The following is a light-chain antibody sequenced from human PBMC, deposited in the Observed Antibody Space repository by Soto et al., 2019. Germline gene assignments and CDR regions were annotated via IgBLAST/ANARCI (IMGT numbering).Light chain of an antibody. CDR1: QSVSSSY. Sequence: ETVLTQSPGTLSLSPGERATLSCRASQSVSSSYLAWYQQKPGQAPRLLIYGASTGATGIPDRFSGSGSGSDFTLTISRLGSEDFAFYDCQQYGSSPPSWTFGQGTKVEIK. CDR3: QQYGSSPPSWT. J-gene: IGKJ1*01. CDR2: GAS. V-gene: IGKV3-20*01.